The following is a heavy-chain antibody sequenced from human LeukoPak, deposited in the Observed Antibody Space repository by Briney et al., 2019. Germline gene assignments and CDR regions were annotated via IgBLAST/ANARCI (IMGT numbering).Heavy chain of an antibody. Sequence: ASVKVSCKASGYTFTGYSMHWVRQAPGQGLEWMGRINPNSGGTNYAQEFQGRVTMTRDTSISTAYMELSSLRFDDTAVYYCARDPNYHDSSGSIGCNYWGQGTLVTVSS. CDR3: ARDPNYHDSSGSIGCNY. V-gene: IGHV1-2*06. D-gene: IGHD3-22*01. CDR2: INPNSGGT. J-gene: IGHJ4*02. CDR1: GYTFTGYS.